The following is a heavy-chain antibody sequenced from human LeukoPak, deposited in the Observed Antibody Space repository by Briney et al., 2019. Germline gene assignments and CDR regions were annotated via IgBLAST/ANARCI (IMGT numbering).Heavy chain of an antibody. V-gene: IGHV3-7*01. J-gene: IGHJ5*02. Sequence: GGSLRLSCAASGFTFSSYWMHWVRQAPGKGLVWVANIKQDGSEKYYVDSVKGRFTISRDNAKNSLYLQMNSLRAEDTAVYYCARDDCSSISCYHNWFDPWGQGTLVTVSS. CDR2: IKQDGSEK. D-gene: IGHD2-2*01. CDR3: ARDDCSSISCYHNWFDP. CDR1: GFTFSSYW.